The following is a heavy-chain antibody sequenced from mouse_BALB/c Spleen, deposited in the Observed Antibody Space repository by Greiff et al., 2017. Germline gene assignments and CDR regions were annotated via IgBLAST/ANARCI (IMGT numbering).Heavy chain of an antibody. CDR2: INPSSGYT. D-gene: IGHD2-1*01. V-gene: IGHV1-4*02. CDR3: ASYGNYVDWFAY. J-gene: IGHJ3*01. CDR1: GYTFTSYT. Sequence: VQLQESAAELARPGASVKMSCKASGYTFTSYTMHWVKQRPGQGLEWIGYINPSSGYTEYNQKFKDKTTLTADKSSSTAYMQLSSLTSEDSAVYYCASYGNYVDWFAYWGQGTLVTVSA.